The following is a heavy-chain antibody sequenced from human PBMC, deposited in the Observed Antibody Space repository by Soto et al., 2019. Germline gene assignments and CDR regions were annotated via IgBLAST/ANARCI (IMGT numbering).Heavy chain of an antibody. Sequence: EVQLVESGGGLVQPGRSLRLSCAASGFFFADYAMHWVRQAPGKGLEWVSGISWNSGNIGYADSAKGRFTISRDNAKNSLYLQMNSLRTEDTAFYFCAKDLRSSQGGSYAAELWGQGTLVTVSS. D-gene: IGHD3-10*01. CDR1: GFFFADYA. V-gene: IGHV3-9*01. J-gene: IGHJ4*02. CDR3: AKDLRSSQGGSYAAEL. CDR2: ISWNSGNI.